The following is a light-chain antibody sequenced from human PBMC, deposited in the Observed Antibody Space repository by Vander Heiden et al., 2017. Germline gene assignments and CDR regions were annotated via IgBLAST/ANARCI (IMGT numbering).Light chain of an antibody. CDR2: KDS. CDR1: ALPKQY. J-gene: IGLJ2*01. CDR3: QSADSSGADVV. V-gene: IGLV3-25*03. Sequence: SYALTQPPSVSVSPGQPARITCSGDALPKQYAFWYQQKPGQAPVLVMYKDSERSSGIPDRFSGSSSGTTVTLTISGVQAEDEADYYCQSADSSGADVVFGGGTKLTVL.